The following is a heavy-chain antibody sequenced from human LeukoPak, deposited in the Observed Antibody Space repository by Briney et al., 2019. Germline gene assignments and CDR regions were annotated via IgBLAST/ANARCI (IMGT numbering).Heavy chain of an antibody. CDR1: GYTFTSYG. J-gene: IGHJ6*02. D-gene: IGHD2-15*01. V-gene: IGHV1-18*01. CDR3: ARDWQDIVVVVAATPYGMDV. CDR2: ISAYNGNT. Sequence: ASVKVSCKASGYTFTSYGISWVRQAPGQGLEWMGWISAYNGNTNYAQKLQGRVTMTTDTSTSTAYMELRSLRSDDTAVYYCARDWQDIVVVVAATPYGMDVWGQGTTVTVSS.